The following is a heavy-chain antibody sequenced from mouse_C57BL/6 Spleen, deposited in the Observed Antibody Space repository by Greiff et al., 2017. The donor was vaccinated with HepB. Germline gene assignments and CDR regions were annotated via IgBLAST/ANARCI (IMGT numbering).Heavy chain of an antibody. CDR1: GYTFTDYE. J-gene: IGHJ3*01. CDR2: IDPETGGT. CDR3: TRSDYYGNDEGFAY. D-gene: IGHD2-2*01. V-gene: IGHV1-15*01. Sequence: QVQLKQSGAELVRPGASVTLSCKASGYTFTDYEMHWVKQTPVHGLELIGAIDPETGGTAYNQKFKGKAILTADKSSSTAYMELRSLTSEDSAVYYCTRSDYYGNDEGFAYWGQGTLVTVSA.